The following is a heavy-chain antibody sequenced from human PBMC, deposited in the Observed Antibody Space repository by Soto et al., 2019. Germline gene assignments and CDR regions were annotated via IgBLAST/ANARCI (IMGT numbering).Heavy chain of an antibody. CDR2: IYYSGST. J-gene: IGHJ3*02. D-gene: IGHD3-3*01. CDR3: ARDFPHPTYYDFWSGYSQYPSDAFDI. Sequence: SETLSLTCTVSGGSISSGGYYWSWIRQHPGKGLEWIGYIYYSGSTYYNPSLKSRVTISVDTSKNQFSLKLSSVTAADTAVYYCARDFPHPTYYDFWSGYSQYPSDAFDIWGQGTMVTVSS. CDR1: GGSISSGGYY. V-gene: IGHV4-31*03.